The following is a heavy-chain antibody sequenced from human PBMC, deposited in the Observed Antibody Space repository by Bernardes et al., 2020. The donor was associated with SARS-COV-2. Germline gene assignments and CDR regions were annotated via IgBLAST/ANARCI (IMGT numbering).Heavy chain of an antibody. D-gene: IGHD5-12*01. CDR3: AKRRGVVATLLHGAFEI. CDR2: ISWNSGSI. CDR1: GFTFDDYA. Sequence: GGSLRLSCAASGFTFDDYAMHWVRQAPGKGLEWVSGISWNSGSIGYADSVKGRFTISRDNAKNSLYLQMNSLRAEDTALYYCAKRRGVVATLLHGAFEIWGQGTMVTVSS. V-gene: IGHV3-9*01. J-gene: IGHJ3*02.